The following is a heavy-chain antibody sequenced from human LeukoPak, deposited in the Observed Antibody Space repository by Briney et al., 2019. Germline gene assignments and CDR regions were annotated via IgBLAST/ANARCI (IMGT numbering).Heavy chain of an antibody. D-gene: IGHD6-25*01. J-gene: IGHJ3*02. CDR2: IYTSGST. CDR3: ARGYRDSGWTVFDI. Sequence: PSQTLSLTCTVSGGSISGYYWSWIRQPAGKGLEWIGRIYTSGSTNYSLSLKSRVTMSVDTSSNQFSLKLNSVTAADTAVYYCARGYRDSGWTVFDIGGQGTMVTVSS. CDR1: GGSISGYY. V-gene: IGHV4-4*07.